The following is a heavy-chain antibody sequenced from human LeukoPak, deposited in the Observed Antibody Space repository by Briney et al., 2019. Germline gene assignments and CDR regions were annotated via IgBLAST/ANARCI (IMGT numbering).Heavy chain of an antibody. D-gene: IGHD5-18*01. Sequence: SETLSLTCDVSGVSINTCCYYWTWIRQPPGKGLEWIGYKYYSGSTRYNSSLRSRLTISLDTSKDQFSLRLTSVTAADTAVYYCARGRSYGFDFDSWGPGTLVIVSS. V-gene: IGHV4-61*01. CDR2: KYYSGST. J-gene: IGHJ4*02. CDR3: ARGRSYGFDFDS. CDR1: GVSINTCCYY.